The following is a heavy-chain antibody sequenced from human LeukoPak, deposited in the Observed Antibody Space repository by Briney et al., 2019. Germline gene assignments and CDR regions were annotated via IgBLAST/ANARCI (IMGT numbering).Heavy chain of an antibody. CDR2: ISYDGTNK. CDR1: GFTFSNYP. Sequence: GGSLRLSCAASGFTFSNYPMHWVRQAPGKGLEWVAVISYDGTNKYYADSVKGRFTISRDNSKNTMYLQLNSLRAEDTAMYYCARAPMSYDSSGFGGAFDIWGQGTMVTVSS. V-gene: IGHV3-30-3*01. D-gene: IGHD3-22*01. J-gene: IGHJ3*02. CDR3: ARAPMSYDSSGFGGAFDI.